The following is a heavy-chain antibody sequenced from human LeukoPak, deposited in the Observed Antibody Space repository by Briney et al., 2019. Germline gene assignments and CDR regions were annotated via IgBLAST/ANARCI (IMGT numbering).Heavy chain of an antibody. Sequence: PGGSLRLSCAASGFTFSSYGMHWVRQAPGKGLEWVAVIWYDGSNKYYADSVKGRFTISRDNSKNTLYLQMNSLRAEDTAVYYCARGRFMITFGGVIVIPYYFDYWGQGTLVTVSS. CDR3: ARGRFMITFGGVIVIPYYFDY. CDR2: IWYDGSNK. V-gene: IGHV3-33*01. J-gene: IGHJ4*02. CDR1: GFTFSSYG. D-gene: IGHD3-16*02.